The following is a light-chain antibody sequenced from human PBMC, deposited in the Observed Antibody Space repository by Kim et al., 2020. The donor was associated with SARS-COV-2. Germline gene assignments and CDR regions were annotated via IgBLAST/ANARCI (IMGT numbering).Light chain of an antibody. J-gene: IGKJ1*01. V-gene: IGKV1-5*03. CDR3: QQYQNFSPWA. CDR1: QSISFW. Sequence: DIQMTQSPSTLSASVGDRVTITCRASQSISFWLAWYQQKPGKAPKVLIYKASLLQSGVPSRFRGSGSGTEFTLTINSLEPDDFATYYCQQYQNFSPWAFGQGTKV. CDR2: KAS.